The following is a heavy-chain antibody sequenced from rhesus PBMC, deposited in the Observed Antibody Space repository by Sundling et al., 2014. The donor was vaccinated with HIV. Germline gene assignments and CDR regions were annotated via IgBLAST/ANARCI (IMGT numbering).Heavy chain of an antibody. CDR2: VSNDGSQK. CDR3: ASFYHNIWAGYYMGVDY. J-gene: IGHJ4*01. CDR1: GFNMSRYA. V-gene: IGHV3-54*02. Sequence: EVQLVESGGGLVQPGGSLRLSCAASGFNMSRYAMHWVRQSPGKGLEWVAVVSNDGSQKFYVDSVKDRLTISRDNPKSMLYLQMNNLELDDTAVYYCASFYHNIWAGYYMGVDYWGQGVLVTVSS. D-gene: IGHD3-3*01.